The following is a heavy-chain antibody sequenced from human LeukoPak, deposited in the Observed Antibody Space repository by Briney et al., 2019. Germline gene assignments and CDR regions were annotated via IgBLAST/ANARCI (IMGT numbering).Heavy chain of an antibody. CDR3: AKRYTSTLRPVDFDY. CDR1: GFTFSNYG. CDR2: ISASGANT. D-gene: IGHD2/OR15-2a*01. Sequence: GSLRLSCAASGFTFSNYGMTWVRQAPGKGLEWVSSISASGANTYYAGSVKGRFTISRDNSNNTLYLQMNSLRAEDTATYYCAKRYTSTLRPVDFDYWGQGTLVTVSS. V-gene: IGHV3-23*01. J-gene: IGHJ4*02.